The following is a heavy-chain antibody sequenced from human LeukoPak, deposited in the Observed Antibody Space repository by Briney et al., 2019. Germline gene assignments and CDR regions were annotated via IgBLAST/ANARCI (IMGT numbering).Heavy chain of an antibody. V-gene: IGHV3-48*01. Sequence: PGGSLRLSCAASGFTFSSYSMNWVRQAPGKGLEWVSYISSSSSTIYYADSVKGRFTISRDNAKNSLYLQMNSLKTEDTAVYYCSREFCSGGSCYALYDYWGQGTLVTVSS. J-gene: IGHJ4*02. CDR1: GFTFSSYS. CDR3: SREFCSGGSCYALYDY. D-gene: IGHD2-15*01. CDR2: ISSSSSTI.